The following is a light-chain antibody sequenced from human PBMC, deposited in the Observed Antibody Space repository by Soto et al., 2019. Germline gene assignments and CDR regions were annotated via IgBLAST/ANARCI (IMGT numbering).Light chain of an antibody. V-gene: IGKV1-5*03. CDR3: QQYNSQRT. J-gene: IGKJ1*01. CDR1: QYISSW. Sequence: DIQMTQSPSTLSASVGDRVTITCRASQYISSWFAWYQQKPGKAPKLLIYKASSLESGVPSRFSGSGSGTEFTLTISRLQPDDFATYYCQQYNSQRTFGQGTKVEIK. CDR2: KAS.